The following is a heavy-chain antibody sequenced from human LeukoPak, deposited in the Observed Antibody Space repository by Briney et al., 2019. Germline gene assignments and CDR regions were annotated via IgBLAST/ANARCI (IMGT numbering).Heavy chain of an antibody. CDR3: ARESSGGWYFNY. D-gene: IGHD6-19*01. Sequence: ASVKVSCKASGYTFTGYYMHWVRQAPGQGLEWMGRINPNSGGTNYAQKFQGRVAMTRDTSISTAYMELSRPRPDDTAVYYCARESSGGWYFNYWGQGTLVTVSS. J-gene: IGHJ4*02. CDR1: GYTFTGYY. CDR2: INPNSGGT. V-gene: IGHV1-2*06.